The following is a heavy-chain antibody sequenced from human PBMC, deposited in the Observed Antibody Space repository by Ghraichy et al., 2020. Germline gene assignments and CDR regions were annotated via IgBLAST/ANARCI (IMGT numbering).Heavy chain of an antibody. J-gene: IGHJ6*02. CDR3: ARALSSSWLPTYYYYGMDV. D-gene: IGHD6-13*01. CDR2: IYYSGST. V-gene: IGHV4-30-4*01. CDR1: GGSISSGDYY. Sequence: SETLSLTCTVSGGSISSGDYYWSWIRQPPGKGLEWIGYIYYSGSTYYNPSLKSRVTISVDTSKNQFSLKLSSVTAADTAVYYCARALSSSWLPTYYYYGMDVWGQGTTVTVSS.